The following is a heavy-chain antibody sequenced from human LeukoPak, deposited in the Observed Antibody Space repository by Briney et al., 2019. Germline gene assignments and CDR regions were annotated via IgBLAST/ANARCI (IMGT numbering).Heavy chain of an antibody. CDR2: TYYRSKWYN. D-gene: IGHD6-13*01. V-gene: IGHV6-1*01. J-gene: IGHJ4*02. Sequence: SQTLSLTCAISGDSVSSNSAAWNWIRQSPSRGLEWLGRTYYRSKWYNDYAVSVKSRITINPDTSKNQFSLQLNSVTPEDTAVYYCARGIGRIAAALGALDNDYWGQGTLVTVSS. CDR1: GDSVSSNSAA. CDR3: ARGIGRIAAALGALDNDY.